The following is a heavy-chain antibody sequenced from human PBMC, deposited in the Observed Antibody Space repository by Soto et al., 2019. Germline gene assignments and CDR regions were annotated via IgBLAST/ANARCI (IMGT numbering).Heavy chain of an antibody. Sequence: QVQLVQSGAEVKKPGASVKVSCKASGYTFTSYDINWVRQATGQGLEWMGWMNPNSGNTGYAQKLQGRVTMTRNTSICNADMERSSLRSEVTAVYYCAGEGTTGPTYYYGMDVWGQGTTVTVSS. J-gene: IGHJ6*02. CDR1: GYTFTSYD. CDR2: MNPNSGNT. V-gene: IGHV1-8*01. D-gene: IGHD1-1*01. CDR3: AGEGTTGPTYYYGMDV.